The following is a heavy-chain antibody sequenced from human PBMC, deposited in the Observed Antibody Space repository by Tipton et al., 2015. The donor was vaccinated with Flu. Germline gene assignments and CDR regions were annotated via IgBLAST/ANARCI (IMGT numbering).Heavy chain of an antibody. CDR2: IYYSGST. J-gene: IGHJ5*02. CDR3: ARRDYSNYVSEPKNWSDP. V-gene: IGHV4-39*01. Sequence: GLVKPSETLSLTCTVSGGSISSSSYYWGWIRQPPGKGLEWIGSIYYSGSTHYNPSLKSRVTISVDTSKNQFSLRLTSVTAADTAVYYCARRDYSNYVSEPKNWSDPWGQGALVTVSS. D-gene: IGHD4-11*01. CDR1: GGSISSSSYY.